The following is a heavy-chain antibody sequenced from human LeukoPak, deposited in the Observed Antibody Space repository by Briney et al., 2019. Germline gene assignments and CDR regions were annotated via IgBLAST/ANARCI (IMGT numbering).Heavy chain of an antibody. CDR2: FDPEDGET. CDR1: GYTLTELS. V-gene: IGHV1-24*01. CDR3: ARAERNYCSSTSCYLDY. Sequence: ASVKVSCKVSGYTLTELSMHWVRQAPGKGLEWMGGFDPEDGETIYAQKFQGRVTMTEDTSTDTAYMELSSLRSEDTAVYYCARAERNYCSSTSCYLDYWGQGTLVTVSS. D-gene: IGHD2-2*01. J-gene: IGHJ4*02.